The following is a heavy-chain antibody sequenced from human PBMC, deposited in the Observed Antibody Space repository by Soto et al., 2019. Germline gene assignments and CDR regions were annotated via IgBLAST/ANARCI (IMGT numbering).Heavy chain of an antibody. J-gene: IGHJ6*02. Sequence: GTPAIGCTVSDGCSSSSSYYWGWIRQPPAKGLEWIGSIYYSGSTYYNPSLKSRVTISVDTSKNQFSLKLSSVTAADTAVYYCARLRADFWSGYVYGMDVWGQGTTVT. CDR3: ARLRADFWSGYVYGMDV. V-gene: IGHV4-39*01. CDR2: IYYSGST. D-gene: IGHD3-3*01. CDR1: DGCSSSSSYY.